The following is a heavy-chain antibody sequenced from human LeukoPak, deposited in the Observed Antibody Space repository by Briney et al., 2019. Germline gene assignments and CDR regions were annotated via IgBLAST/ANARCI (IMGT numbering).Heavy chain of an antibody. CDR3: AREPETPGIAVAGTDY. V-gene: IGHV1-69*05. CDR2: IIPIFGTA. Sequence: SVKVSCKASGGTFSSYAISWVRQAPGQGLEWMGRIIPIFGTANYAQKFQGRVTITTDESTSTAYMELSSLRSEDTAVYYCAREPETPGIAVAGTDYWGQGTLVTVSS. D-gene: IGHD6-19*01. CDR1: GGTFSSYA. J-gene: IGHJ4*02.